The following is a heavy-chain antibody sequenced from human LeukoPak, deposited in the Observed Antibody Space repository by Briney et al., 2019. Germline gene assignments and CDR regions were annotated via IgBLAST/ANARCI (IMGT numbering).Heavy chain of an antibody. V-gene: IGHV4-59*08. J-gene: IGHJ4*02. Sequence: SETLSLTCTVSGGSISDYYWSWIRQPPGKGLEWIGYIYYSGNTNYNPSLKSRVTMSVDTSKNQFSLKLSSVTAADTAVYYCARVTRAVAVFDYWGQGTLVTVSS. D-gene: IGHD6-19*01. CDR3: ARVTRAVAVFDY. CDR2: IYYSGNT. CDR1: GGSISDYY.